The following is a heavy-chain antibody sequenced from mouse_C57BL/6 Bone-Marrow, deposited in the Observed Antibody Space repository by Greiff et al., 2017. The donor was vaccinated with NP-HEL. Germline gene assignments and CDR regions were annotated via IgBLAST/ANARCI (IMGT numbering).Heavy chain of an antibody. CDR3: ERGDPFYYGNYEAWFAG. V-gene: IGHV1-55*01. D-gene: IGHD2-1*01. Sequence: QVQLQQPGAELVKPGASVKMSCKASGYTFTSYWITWVKQRPGQGLEWIGDIYPGSGSTNYNEKFKSKATLTVDTPSSTAYMQLSSLTSEDSADYYCERGDPFYYGNYEAWFAGWGTGTMVAVSA. CDR1: GYTFTSYW. CDR2: IYPGSGST. J-gene: IGHJ3*01.